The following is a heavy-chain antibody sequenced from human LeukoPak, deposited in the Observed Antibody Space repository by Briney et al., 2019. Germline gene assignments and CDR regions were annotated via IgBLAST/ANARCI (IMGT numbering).Heavy chain of an antibody. CDR3: ARQSGWLSHFDY. CDR1: GGSFSGYY. Sequence: SETLSLTCVVYGGSFSGYYWSWIRQPPGKGLEWIGEINHSGSTNYNPSLKSRVTISVDTSKNQFSLKLSSVTAADTAVYYCARQSGWLSHFDYWGQGTLVTVSS. D-gene: IGHD6-19*01. J-gene: IGHJ4*02. V-gene: IGHV4-34*01. CDR2: INHSGST.